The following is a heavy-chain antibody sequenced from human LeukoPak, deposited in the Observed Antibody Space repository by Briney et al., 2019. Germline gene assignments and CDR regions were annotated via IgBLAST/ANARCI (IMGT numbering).Heavy chain of an antibody. V-gene: IGHV3-9*01. D-gene: IGHD2-21*02. CDR3: AKDRDSHIVVVTAIDY. J-gene: IGHJ4*02. Sequence: GGSLRLSCAASGFTFDDYAMHWVRQAPGKGLERVSGISWNSGSIGYADSVKGRFTISRDNAKNSLYLQMNSLRAEDTALYYCAKDRDSHIVVVTAIDYWGQGTLVTVSS. CDR2: ISWNSGSI. CDR1: GFTFDDYA.